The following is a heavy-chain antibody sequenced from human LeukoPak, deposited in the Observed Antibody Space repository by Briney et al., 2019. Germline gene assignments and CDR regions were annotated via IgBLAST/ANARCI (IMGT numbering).Heavy chain of an antibody. V-gene: IGHV3-23*01. CDR1: GLTLSNYG. CDR3: AKALEQETVIALDS. Sequence: PGGSLRLSCAVSGLTLSNYGMSWVRQTPGKGLEWVAGISDSGGRTNYADSVKGRFTISRDNSKNTLYLQMNSLRAEDTSIYFCAKALEQETVIALDSWGQGTLVTVSS. D-gene: IGHD6-13*01. CDR2: ISDSGGRT. J-gene: IGHJ4*02.